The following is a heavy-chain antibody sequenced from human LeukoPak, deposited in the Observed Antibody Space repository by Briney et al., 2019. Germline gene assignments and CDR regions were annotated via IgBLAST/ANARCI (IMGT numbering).Heavy chain of an antibody. J-gene: IGHJ4*02. Sequence: GGSLRLSCAASGFTFSSYAMNWVRQAPGKGLEWVSSISSSSSYIYYADSVKGRFTISRDNAKNSLYLQMNSLRAEDTAVYYCARARDGYPIGYFDYWGQGTLVTVSS. CDR1: GFTFSSYA. CDR2: ISSSSSYI. D-gene: IGHD5-24*01. V-gene: IGHV3-21*01. CDR3: ARARDGYPIGYFDY.